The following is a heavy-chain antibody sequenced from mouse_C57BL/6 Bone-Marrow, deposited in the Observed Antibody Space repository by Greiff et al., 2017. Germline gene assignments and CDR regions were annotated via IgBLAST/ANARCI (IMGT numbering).Heavy chain of an antibody. CDR1: GFTFSDYG. CDR2: ISSGSSTI. CDR3: ARRLFAY. V-gene: IGHV5-17*01. J-gene: IGHJ3*01. Sequence: EVKLMESGGGLVKPGGSLKLSCAASGFTFSDYGMHWVRQAPEKGLEWVAYISSGSSTIYYADTVKGRFTISRDNAKNTLFLQMTSVRSEDTAMYYCARRLFAYWGQGTLVTVSA.